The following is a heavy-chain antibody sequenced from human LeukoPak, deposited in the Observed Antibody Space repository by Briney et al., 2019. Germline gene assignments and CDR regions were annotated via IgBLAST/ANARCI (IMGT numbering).Heavy chain of an antibody. V-gene: IGHV4-4*07. CDR3: ARGTEMTKIGGHYSFDQ. J-gene: IGHJ4*02. CDR1: GGSISGYY. CDR2: IYSSGTF. Sequence: SETLSLTCSVSGGSISGYYWTWMRQPAGRGLEWIGRIYSSGTFYSNPSLESRVTISLDASNNQFSLKLTSVTAADTAVYYCARGTEMTKIGGHYSFDQWGRGTLVSVSS. D-gene: IGHD5-24*01.